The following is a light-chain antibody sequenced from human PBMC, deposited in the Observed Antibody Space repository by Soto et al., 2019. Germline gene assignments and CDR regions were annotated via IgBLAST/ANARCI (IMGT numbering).Light chain of an antibody. J-gene: IGLJ1*01. CDR2: SNY. CDR3: AAWDDILNGYV. Sequence: QSVLTQPPSVSGAPGQRVTISCTGSSSNIGAGYDVQWYQQLPGTAPKLVIYSNYDRPSGVPDRFSGSTSGTSASLVIRGLQSEDESDYYCAAWDDILNGYVFXGGTKVTVL. V-gene: IGLV1-40*01. CDR1: SSNIGAGYD.